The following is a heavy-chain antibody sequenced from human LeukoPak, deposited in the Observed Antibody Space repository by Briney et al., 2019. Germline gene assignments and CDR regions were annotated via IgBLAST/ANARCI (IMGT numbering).Heavy chain of an antibody. J-gene: IGHJ5*02. CDR1: GGSFSGYY. V-gene: IGHV4-34*01. CDR3: ARGLFGGQWGFDP. CDR2: INHSGST. D-gene: IGHD1-26*01. Sequence: SETLSLTCAVYGGSFSGYYWSWIRQPPGKGLEWIGEINHSGSTNYNPSLKGRVTISVDTSKNQFSLKLSSVTAADTAVYYCARGLFGGQWGFDPWGQGTLVTVSS.